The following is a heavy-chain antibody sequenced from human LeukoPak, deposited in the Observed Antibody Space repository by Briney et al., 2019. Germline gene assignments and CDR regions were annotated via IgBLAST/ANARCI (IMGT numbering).Heavy chain of an antibody. Sequence: AXXGXTFXNYAMSWVRQAPGKGLEWVSGISGSGGSTYYADSVKGRFTISRDNSKNTLYLQMNSLRAEDTAVYYCAKVSGELLRYFDPWGQGTLVTVSS. CDR3: AKVSGELLRYFDP. J-gene: IGHJ5*02. D-gene: IGHD1-26*01. CDR2: ISGSGGST. V-gene: IGHV3-23*01. CDR1: GXTFXNYA.